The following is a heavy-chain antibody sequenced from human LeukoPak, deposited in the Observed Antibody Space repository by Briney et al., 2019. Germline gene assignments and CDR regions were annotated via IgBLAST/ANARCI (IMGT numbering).Heavy chain of an antibody. Sequence: SETLSLTCTVSGGSISSYYWSWIRQPPGKGLEWIGYIYYSGSTNYNPSLKSRVTISVDTSKNQFPLKLSSVTAADTAVYYCARLARRGGNGDYWGQGTLVTVSS. CDR3: ARLARRGGNGDY. D-gene: IGHD4-23*01. CDR1: GGSISSYY. V-gene: IGHV4-59*08. CDR2: IYYSGST. J-gene: IGHJ4*02.